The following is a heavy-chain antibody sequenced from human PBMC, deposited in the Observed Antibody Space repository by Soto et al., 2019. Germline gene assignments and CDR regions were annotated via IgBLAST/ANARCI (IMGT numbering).Heavy chain of an antibody. CDR2: FDPEDGET. J-gene: IGHJ4*02. CDR3: ATGPAYYYDSSGYGGFDY. V-gene: IGHV1-24*01. Sequence: ASVKVSWKVSGYTLTELSMHWVRQAPGKGLDWMGGFDPEDGETIYAQKFQGRVTMTEDTSTDTAYMELSSLRYEDTAVYYCATGPAYYYDSSGYGGFDYWGQGTLVTVSS. CDR1: GYTLTELS. D-gene: IGHD3-22*01.